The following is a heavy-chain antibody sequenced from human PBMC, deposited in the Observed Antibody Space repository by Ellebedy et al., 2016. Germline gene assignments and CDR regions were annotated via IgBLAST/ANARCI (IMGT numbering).Heavy chain of an antibody. J-gene: IGHJ4*02. CDR1: GGSISSSNW. CDR3: AREGSGWYHRFDY. CDR2: IYHSGST. D-gene: IGHD6-19*01. Sequence: SETLSLTCAVSGGSISSSNWWSWVRQPPGKGLEWIGEIYHSGSTNYNPSLKSRVTISVDTSKNQFSLKLSSVTAADTAVYYCAREGSGWYHRFDYWGQGTLVTVSS. V-gene: IGHV4-4*02.